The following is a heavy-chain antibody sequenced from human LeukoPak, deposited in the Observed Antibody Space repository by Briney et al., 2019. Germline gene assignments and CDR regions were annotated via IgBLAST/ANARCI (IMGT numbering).Heavy chain of an antibody. D-gene: IGHD6-13*01. CDR1: GGSFSGYY. CDR3: AREVAAANDY. J-gene: IGHJ4*02. Sequence: SETLSLTCAVYGGSFSGYYWSWIRQPPGKGLEWIGEINHSGSTNYNPSLKSRVTILVDTSKNQFSLKLSSVTAADTAVYYCAREVAAANDYWGQGTLVTVSS. V-gene: IGHV4-34*01. CDR2: INHSGST.